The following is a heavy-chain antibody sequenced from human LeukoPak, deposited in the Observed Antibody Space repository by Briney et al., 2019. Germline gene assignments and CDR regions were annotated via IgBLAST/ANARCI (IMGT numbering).Heavy chain of an antibody. V-gene: IGHV3-53*01. CDR1: GFTVNSNY. J-gene: IGHJ3*02. Sequence: PGGSLKLSCAVSGFTVNSNYMSWVRQAPGKGLEWVSLIYSGGSTYYAASVKGRFTISRENSKNTLYLQMTSLRAENTAVYYCARDPRYYYDRGDAFDIWGQGTMVTVSS. D-gene: IGHD3-22*01. CDR2: IYSGGST. CDR3: ARDPRYYYDRGDAFDI.